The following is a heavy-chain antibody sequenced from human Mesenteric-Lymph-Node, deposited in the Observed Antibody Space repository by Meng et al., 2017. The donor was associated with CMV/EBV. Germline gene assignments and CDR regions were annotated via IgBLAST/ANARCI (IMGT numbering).Heavy chain of an antibody. Sequence: GESLKISCAASGFTFSSYEMNWVRQAPGKGLEWVSYISSSGSTIYYADSVKGRFTISRDNAKNSLYLQMNSLRAEDTAVYYCARVRAMVRGVSDAFDIWGQGTMVTVSS. V-gene: IGHV3-48*03. J-gene: IGHJ3*02. CDR2: ISSSGSTI. D-gene: IGHD3-10*01. CDR3: ARVRAMVRGVSDAFDI. CDR1: GFTFSSYE.